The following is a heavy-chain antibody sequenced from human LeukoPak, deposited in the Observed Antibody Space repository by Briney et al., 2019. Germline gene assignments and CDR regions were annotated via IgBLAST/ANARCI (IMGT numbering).Heavy chain of an antibody. CDR2: IDWDDDK. D-gene: IGHD3-22*01. CDR1: GFSLSTRGMC. Sequence: SGPTLVNPTQTLTLTCTFSGFSLSTRGMCVSWIRQPPGKALEWLALIDWDDDKYYSTSLKTRLTISKDTSKNQVVLTMTNMDPVDTATYYCARANAYYYDSSGPTAPFDYWGQGTLVTVS. CDR3: ARANAYYYDSSGPTAPFDY. J-gene: IGHJ4*02. V-gene: IGHV2-70*01.